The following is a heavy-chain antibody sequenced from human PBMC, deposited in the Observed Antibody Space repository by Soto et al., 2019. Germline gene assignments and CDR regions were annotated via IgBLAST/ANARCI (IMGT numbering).Heavy chain of an antibody. CDR1: GGSFSGYF. J-gene: IGHJ4*02. V-gene: IGHV4-34*01. D-gene: IGHD2-15*01. CDR2: INHSGNT. CDR3: ARAQLVDFTVLAVATYFDF. Sequence: PXATLSLPCGVCGGSFSGYFWTWVRQPPGKGLEWIGQINHSGNTNYNPSLKSRVTMSVDTSKNQFSLKLTSVTAADTAVYYCARAQLVDFTVLAVATYFDFWGQGALVTVSS.